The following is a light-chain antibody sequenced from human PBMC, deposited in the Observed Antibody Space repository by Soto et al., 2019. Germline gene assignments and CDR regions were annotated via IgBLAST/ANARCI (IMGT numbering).Light chain of an antibody. CDR1: SSDVGGYNY. V-gene: IGLV2-14*01. J-gene: IGLJ1*01. CDR2: EVS. Sequence: QSALTQPASVSGSPGQSITISCTGTSSDVGGYNYVSWYQQHPGKAPKLMIYEVSNRHSGVSNRFSGSKSGNTASLTISGIQAEDEADYYCSSYTSSSTLVFGTGTKLTVL. CDR3: SSYTSSSTLV.